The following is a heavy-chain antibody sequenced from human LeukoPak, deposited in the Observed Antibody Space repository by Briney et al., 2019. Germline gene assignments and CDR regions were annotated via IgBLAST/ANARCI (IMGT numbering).Heavy chain of an antibody. V-gene: IGHV3-15*01. D-gene: IGHD3-10*01. J-gene: IGHJ4*02. Sequence: GGSLRLSCAASGFSFTNAWMSWVRQAPGKGLEWGGRIKRKTDRGTTDYAAPVKGRFTISRDDSKNTLYLQMNSLKTEDTAVYYCTTSRAGLLWFEELFDYWGQGTLVTVSS. CDR2: IKRKTDRGTT. CDR3: TTSRAGLLWFEELFDY. CDR1: GFSFTNAW.